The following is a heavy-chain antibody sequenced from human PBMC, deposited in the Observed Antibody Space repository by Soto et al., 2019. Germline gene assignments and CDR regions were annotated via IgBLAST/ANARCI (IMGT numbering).Heavy chain of an antibody. CDR1: GFTFSSYA. CDR2: ISGSGGST. V-gene: IGHV3-23*01. Sequence: GSLRLSCAASGFTFSSYAMSWVHQAPGKGLEWVSAISGSGGSTYYADSVKGRFTISRDNSKNTLYLQMNSLRAEDTAVYYCAKDQPYCSSTSCYQYFQHWGQGTLVTVSS. D-gene: IGHD2-2*01. J-gene: IGHJ1*01. CDR3: AKDQPYCSSTSCYQYFQH.